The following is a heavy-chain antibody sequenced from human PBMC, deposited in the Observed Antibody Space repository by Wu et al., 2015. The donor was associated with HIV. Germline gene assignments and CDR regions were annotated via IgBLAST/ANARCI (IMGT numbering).Heavy chain of an antibody. CDR1: GGTFSSYA. D-gene: IGHD3-10*01. CDR2: IIPIFGTA. V-gene: IGHV1-69*12. J-gene: IGHJ6*03. CDR3: AAGTRSWGLSYYYYMDV. Sequence: QVQLVQSGAEVKKPGSSVKVSCKASGGTFSSYAISWVRQAPGQGLEWMGGIIPIFGTANYAQKFQGRVTITADESTSTAYMELSSLRSEDTAVYYCAAGTRSWGLSYYYYMDVWGKGTTVTVSS.